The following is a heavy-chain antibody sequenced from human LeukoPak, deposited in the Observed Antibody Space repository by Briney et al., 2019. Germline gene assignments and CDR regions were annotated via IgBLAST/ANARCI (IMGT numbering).Heavy chain of an antibody. CDR1: GGPISSSNW. Sequence: SETLSLTCAVSGGPISSSNWWSWVRQPPGKGLEWIGEINQSGSTNYNPSLKSRVTISVDTSKNQFSLRLSSVTAADTAVYYCARAKGIAGGYNWFDPWGQGTLVTVSS. V-gene: IGHV4-4*02. D-gene: IGHD6-13*01. CDR3: ARAKGIAGGYNWFDP. J-gene: IGHJ5*02. CDR2: INQSGST.